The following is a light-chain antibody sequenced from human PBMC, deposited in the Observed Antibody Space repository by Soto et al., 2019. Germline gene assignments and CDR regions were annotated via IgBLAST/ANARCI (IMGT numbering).Light chain of an antibody. CDR3: QQRSNWPPAT. CDR1: QSVSSY. V-gene: IGKV3-11*01. J-gene: IGKJ2*01. Sequence: EIVLTQSPATLSLSPGERATLSCRASQSVSSYLAWYQQKPGQAPRLLIYDASNRATGIPARFSGGGSGTDSTLTICSLAPEDFSGYYCQQRSNWPPATFGQGTKLELK. CDR2: DAS.